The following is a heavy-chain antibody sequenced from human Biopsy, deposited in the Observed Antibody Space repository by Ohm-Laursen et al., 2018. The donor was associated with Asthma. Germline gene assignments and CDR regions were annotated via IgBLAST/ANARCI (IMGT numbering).Heavy chain of an antibody. CDR1: GVSIRSYY. CDR3: AGFCSGGNCPDH. Sequence: SETLSLTCTVSGVSIRSYYWTWIRQSPGKGLEWIGNIHYSGSTYSNPSLKSRVTISVDTSKKQISLRLSSVIAADTAVYYCAGFCSGGNCPDHWGQGTLITVSS. V-gene: IGHV4-59*01. D-gene: IGHD2-15*01. J-gene: IGHJ4*02. CDR2: IHYSGST.